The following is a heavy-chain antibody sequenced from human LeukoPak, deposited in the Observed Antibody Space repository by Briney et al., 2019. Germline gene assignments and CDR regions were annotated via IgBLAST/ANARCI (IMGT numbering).Heavy chain of an antibody. V-gene: IGHV3-23*01. CDR3: AQNGGGSGTYYTY. CDR1: GFTFNNYG. CDR2: ISDSATRT. Sequence: GGSLRLSCAASGFTFNNYGMTWVRQAPGKGLEWVSTISDSATRTYYADSVKVRFTISRDNSRNTLSLQMNSLRDEDSAMYYCAQNGGGSGTYYTYWGLGTLVTVSS. D-gene: IGHD3-10*01. J-gene: IGHJ4*02.